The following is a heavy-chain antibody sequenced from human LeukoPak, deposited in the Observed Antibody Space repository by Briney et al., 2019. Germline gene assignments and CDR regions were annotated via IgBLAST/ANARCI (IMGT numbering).Heavy chain of an antibody. CDR3: AKTSYYDFWSGRPHYYYYGMDV. CDR2: ISGSGGST. CDR1: GFTFSSHA. V-gene: IGHV3-23*01. D-gene: IGHD3-3*01. Sequence: GGSLRLSCAASGFTFSSHAMSWVRQAPGKGLEWVSAISGSGGSTYYADSVKGRFTISRDNSKNTLYLQMNSLRAEDTAVYYCAKTSYYDFWSGRPHYYYYGMDVWGQGTTVTVSS. J-gene: IGHJ6*02.